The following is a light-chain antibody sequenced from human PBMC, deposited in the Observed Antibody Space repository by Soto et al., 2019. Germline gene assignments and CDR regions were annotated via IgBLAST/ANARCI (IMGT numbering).Light chain of an antibody. CDR2: DDD. J-gene: IGLJ2*01. CDR3: GAWDSALGVGV. Sequence: QSVLTQPPSVSAAPGQTVTLSCSGSSSNIQRNFVSWYQHFPGTAPKPLIYDDDKRYSGIPDRFSGSKSGTSATLHISGLQTGDEADYYCGAWDSALGVGVFGGGTKVTVL. V-gene: IGLV1-51*01. CDR1: SSNIQRNF.